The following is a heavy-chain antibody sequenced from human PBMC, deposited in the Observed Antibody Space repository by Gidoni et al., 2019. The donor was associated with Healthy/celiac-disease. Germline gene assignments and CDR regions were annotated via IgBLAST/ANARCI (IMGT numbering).Heavy chain of an antibody. Sequence: FTVSSNYMSWVRQAPGKGLEWVSVIYSGGSTYYADSVKGRFTISRDNSKNTLYLQMNNLRAEDTAVYYCATGFGLAYCGGDCYHGEFDYWGQGTLVTVSS. CDR2: IYSGGST. J-gene: IGHJ4*02. D-gene: IGHD2-21*02. CDR3: ATGFGLAYCGGDCYHGEFDY. CDR1: FTVSSNY. V-gene: IGHV3-53*01.